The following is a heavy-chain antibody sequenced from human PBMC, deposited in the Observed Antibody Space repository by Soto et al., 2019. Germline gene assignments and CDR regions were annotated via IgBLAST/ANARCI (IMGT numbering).Heavy chain of an antibody. CDR3: AAGGGLPRYY. D-gene: IGHD5-12*01. CDR2: IYHSGST. J-gene: IGHJ4*02. CDR1: GGSISSGGYS. V-gene: IGHV4-30-2*01. Sequence: QLQLQESGSGLVKPSQTLSLTCAVSGGSISSGGYSWSWIRQPPGKGLEWIGYIYHSGSTYYNPALKSRVTIPVDRSKNQFSRKLSSVTAADTAVYYCAAGGGLPRYYWGQGTLVTVSS.